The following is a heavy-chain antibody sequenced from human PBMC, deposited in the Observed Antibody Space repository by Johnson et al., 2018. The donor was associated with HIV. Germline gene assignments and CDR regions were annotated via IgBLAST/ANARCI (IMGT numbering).Heavy chain of an antibody. V-gene: IGHV3-15*01. Sequence: VQLVESGGGLVKPGGSLRLSCAASGFTFGDYYMSWIRQAPGKGLEWVGRIKSKTDGGTTDYAAPVKGRFTISRDDSKNTLYLQMNSLRVEDTAVYYCARVRVGAFDIWGQGTMVTVSS. CDR3: ARVRVGAFDI. CDR2: IKSKTDGGTT. J-gene: IGHJ3*02. CDR1: GFTFGDYY. D-gene: IGHD1-26*01.